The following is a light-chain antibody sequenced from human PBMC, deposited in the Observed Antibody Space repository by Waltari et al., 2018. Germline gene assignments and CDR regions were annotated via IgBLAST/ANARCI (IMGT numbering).Light chain of an antibody. J-gene: IGKJ2*01. CDR3: QQYNTYSS. V-gene: IGKV1-5*03. Sequence: DIQMTQSPSTLSASVGARVTITCRASQSISNYLAWYQQKPEKAPNLLIYKASILKSGVSSRFSGSGSGTQFTLTISSLQPGDFATYFCQQYNTYSSFGQGTKLEIK. CDR1: QSISNY. CDR2: KAS.